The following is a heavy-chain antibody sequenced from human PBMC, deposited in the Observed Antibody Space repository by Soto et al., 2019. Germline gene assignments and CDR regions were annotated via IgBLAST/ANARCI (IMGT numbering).Heavy chain of an antibody. CDR3: ARAPPSIPYFDY. CDR1: GYTFTSYA. CDR2: INAGNGNT. Sequence: ASVKVSCKASGYTFTSYAMHWVRQAPGQRLEWMGWINAGNGNTKYSQKFQGRVTITRDTSASTAYMELSSLRSEDTAVYYCARAPPSIPYFDYWGQGTLVTVSS. J-gene: IGHJ4*02. V-gene: IGHV1-3*01.